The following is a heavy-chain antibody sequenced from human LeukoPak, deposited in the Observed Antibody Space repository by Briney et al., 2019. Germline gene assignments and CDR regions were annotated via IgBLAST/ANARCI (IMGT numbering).Heavy chain of an antibody. CDR2: IYTSGST. J-gene: IGHJ4*02. V-gene: IGHV4-4*07. Sequence: SETLSLTCTVSGGSISSYYWSWIRQPAGKGLEWIGRIYTSGSTNYNPSLKSRVTISVDTSKNQFSLKLSSVTAADTAVYYCARPGYCSSTSCPRFDYWGQGTLVTVSS. D-gene: IGHD2-2*01. CDR1: GGSISSYY. CDR3: ARPGYCSSTSCPRFDY.